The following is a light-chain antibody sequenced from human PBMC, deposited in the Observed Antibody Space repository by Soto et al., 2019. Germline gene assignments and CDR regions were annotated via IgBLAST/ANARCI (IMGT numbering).Light chain of an antibody. J-gene: IGKJ4*01. V-gene: IGKV1-5*01. CDR2: SAS. Sequence: DIQMTQSPSTLSASVGDRVTITCRASQSISTWLAWYQQKPGEGPKLLIYSASTLQSGVPSRFSGSGSGTEFTLTISGRQPDDFANSYCQQYDGNFGGGTRVEIK. CDR1: QSISTW. CDR3: QQYDGN.